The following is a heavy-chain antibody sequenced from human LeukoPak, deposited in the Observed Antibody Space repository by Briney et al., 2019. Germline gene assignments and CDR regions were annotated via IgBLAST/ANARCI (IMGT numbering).Heavy chain of an antibody. J-gene: IGHJ4*02. Sequence: GGSLRLSCAVSGFSFNQAWMSWVRQAPGEGLEWVGRIKSKTDGGTTDYAAPVKGRFTISRDDSKNTVYVEMNSLKAEDTAAYYCTTDGIAVAGHFWGQGTLVTVSS. V-gene: IGHV3-15*01. CDR2: IKSKTDGGTT. CDR1: GFSFNQAW. CDR3: TTDGIAVAGHF. D-gene: IGHD6-19*01.